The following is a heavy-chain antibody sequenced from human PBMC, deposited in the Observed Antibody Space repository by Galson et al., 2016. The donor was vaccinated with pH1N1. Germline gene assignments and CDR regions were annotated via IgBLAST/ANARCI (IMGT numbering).Heavy chain of an antibody. V-gene: IGHV1-69*15. D-gene: IGHD1-1*01. CDR2: IIPIYGTP. J-gene: IGHJ6*02. CDR1: GGSFANYA. Sequence: QSGAEVKKPGESLKISCKASGGSFANYAVSWVRQAPGQGLEWMGRIIPIYGTPNYAPKFQDRLTITADEYTTTVYMELNSLISADTAIYYCARPGRTETTKEGFACGYGMDVWGQGTLVTISS. CDR3: ARPGRTETTKEGFACGYGMDV.